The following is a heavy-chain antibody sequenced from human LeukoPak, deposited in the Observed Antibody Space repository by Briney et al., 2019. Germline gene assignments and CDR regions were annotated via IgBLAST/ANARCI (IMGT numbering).Heavy chain of an antibody. CDR2: SNPSGGST. Sequence: ASVKVSCKASGDTFTTDYIHWVRQGPGQGPEWMGVSNPSGGSTTNAQKFQGRVTMTRDTSTSTVYMELSSPRSEDTAIYYCARARGSGSYYGHDYYYYHYMDVWGKGTTVTVSS. CDR1: GDTFTTDY. CDR3: ARARGSGSYYGHDYYYYHYMDV. V-gene: IGHV1-46*01. D-gene: IGHD3-10*01. J-gene: IGHJ6*03.